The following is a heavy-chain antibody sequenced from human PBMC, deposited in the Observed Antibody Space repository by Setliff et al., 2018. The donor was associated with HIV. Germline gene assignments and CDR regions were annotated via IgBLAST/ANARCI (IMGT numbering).Heavy chain of an antibody. CDR3: ARGWELNV. J-gene: IGHJ4*02. V-gene: IGHV1-18*01. CDR1: GYTFTIYG. D-gene: IGHD1-26*01. Sequence: GASVKVSCKAPGYTFTIYGITWVRQAPGQGLEWMGWISGHSDSRKYGQKFDGRVTLTMDTSTSTAYMELMKLTPDDTAVYYCARGWELNVWGQGTPVTVSS. CDR2: ISGHSDSR.